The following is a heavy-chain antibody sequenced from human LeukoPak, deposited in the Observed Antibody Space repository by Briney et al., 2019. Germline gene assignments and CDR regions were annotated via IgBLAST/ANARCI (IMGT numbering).Heavy chain of an antibody. CDR3: ARGRDVLRFLEWYRVYFDY. CDR1: SGSFSGYY. V-gene: IGHV4-34*01. CDR2: INDRGST. J-gene: IGHJ4*02. Sequence: PSETLSLTCVLDSGSFSGYYWSWIRQPPGKGLEWIGEINDRGSTRSSYNPSLKSRVTISVDTSKNQFSLKLSSVTAADTAVYYCARGRDVLRFLEWYRVYFDYWGQGTQVTVSS. D-gene: IGHD3-3*01.